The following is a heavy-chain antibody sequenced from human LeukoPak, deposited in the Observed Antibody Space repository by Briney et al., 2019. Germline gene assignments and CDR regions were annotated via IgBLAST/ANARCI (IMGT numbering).Heavy chain of an antibody. CDR1: GYTFTGYY. D-gene: IGHD3-22*01. V-gene: IGHV1-2*02. CDR3: AGITMIVVVIVLFDY. Sequence: ASMKVSCKASGYTFTGYYMHWVRQAPGQGLEWMGWINPNSGGTNYAQKFQGRVTMTRDTSISTAYMELSRLRSDDTAVYYCAGITMIVVVIVLFDYWGQGTLVTVSS. CDR2: INPNSGGT. J-gene: IGHJ4*02.